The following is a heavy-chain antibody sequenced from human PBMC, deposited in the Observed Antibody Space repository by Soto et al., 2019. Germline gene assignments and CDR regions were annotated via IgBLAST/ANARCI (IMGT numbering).Heavy chain of an antibody. V-gene: IGHV1-18*01. CDR3: AREGGCGGDCYDHFDY. CDR2: ISAYNGNT. CDR1: GYTFTSYG. D-gene: IGHD2-21*02. Sequence: ASVKVSCKASGYTFTSYGISWVRQAPGQGLEWMGWISAYNGNTNYAQKLQGRVTMTTDTSTSTANMELKSLRSDDTAVYYCAREGGCGGDCYDHFDYWGQGTLVTVSS. J-gene: IGHJ4*02.